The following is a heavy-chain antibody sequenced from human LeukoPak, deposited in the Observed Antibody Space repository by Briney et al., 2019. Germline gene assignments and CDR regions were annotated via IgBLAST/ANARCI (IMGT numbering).Heavy chain of an antibody. Sequence: GGSLRLSCAASGFTFSSYGMHWVRQAPGKGLEWVAVISYDGSNKYYADSVKGRFTISRDNSKNTLYLQMNSLRAEDPAVYYCAKDASGSGSYLRGGRDIDYWGQGTLVTVSS. J-gene: IGHJ4*02. CDR2: ISYDGSNK. CDR1: GFTFSSYG. D-gene: IGHD1-26*01. CDR3: AKDASGSGSYLRGGRDIDY. V-gene: IGHV3-30*18.